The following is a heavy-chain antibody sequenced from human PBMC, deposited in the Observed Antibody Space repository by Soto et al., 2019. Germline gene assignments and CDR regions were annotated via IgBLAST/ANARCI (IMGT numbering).Heavy chain of an antibody. CDR2: IYYSGRT. J-gene: IGHJ4*02. CDR3: ARQRTTVVTQAYFDH. D-gene: IGHD2-21*02. CDR1: GESISSGSYY. Sequence: SETLSLTCIVSGESISSGSYYWFWIRRPPGKGLEWIGSIYYSGRTYYNPSFKSRVTISIDTSKNQFSLKLSSVTATDTAVYYCARQRTTVVTQAYFDHWGQGALVTVSS. V-gene: IGHV4-39*01.